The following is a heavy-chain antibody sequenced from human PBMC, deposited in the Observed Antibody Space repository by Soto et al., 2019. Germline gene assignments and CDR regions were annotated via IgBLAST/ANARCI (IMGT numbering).Heavy chain of an antibody. V-gene: IGHV4-39*01. CDR1: GGSISSSSYY. Sequence: PSETLSLTCTVSGGSISSSSYYWGWLRQPPGKGLEWIGSIYYSGSTYYNPSLKSRVTISVDTSKNQFSLTLSSVTAADTAVYYCARLVYSSGWGGFNWFDPWGQGTLVTVSS. CDR2: IYYSGST. D-gene: IGHD6-19*01. J-gene: IGHJ5*02. CDR3: ARLVYSSGWGGFNWFDP.